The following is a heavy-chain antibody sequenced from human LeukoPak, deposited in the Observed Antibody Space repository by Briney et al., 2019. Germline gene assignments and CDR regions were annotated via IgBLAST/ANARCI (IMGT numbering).Heavy chain of an antibody. CDR2: IYYSGST. J-gene: IGHJ3*02. V-gene: IGHV4-61*01. Sequence: PSETLSLTCTVSGGSISSSSYYWGWIRQPPGKGLEWIGYIYYSGSTNYNPSLKSRVTISVDTSKNQFSLKLSSVTAADTAVYYCARERRRRDAFDIWGQGTMVTVSS. CDR1: GGSISSSSYY. D-gene: IGHD6-25*01. CDR3: ARERRRRDAFDI.